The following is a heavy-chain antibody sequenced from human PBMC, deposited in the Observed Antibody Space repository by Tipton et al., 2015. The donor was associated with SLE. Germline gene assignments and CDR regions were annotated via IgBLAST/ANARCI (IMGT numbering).Heavy chain of an antibody. V-gene: IGHV4-34*01. D-gene: IGHD2-15*01. CDR3: ARQVTNRWHVVWFDP. CDR2: INQSGST. J-gene: IGHJ5*02. CDR1: GGSFSGYY. Sequence: LRLSCAVYGGSFSGYYWSWIRQPPGKGLEWIGEINQSGSTNYNASLKSRVAISADTSKNQFSLRLSSVTAADTAVYYCARQVTNRWHVVWFDPWGQGTLVTVSS.